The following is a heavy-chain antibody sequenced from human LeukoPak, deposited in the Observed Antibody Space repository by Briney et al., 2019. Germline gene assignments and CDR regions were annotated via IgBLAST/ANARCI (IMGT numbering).Heavy chain of an antibody. CDR1: GFTFSSYA. CDR3: TKDALMVRGVIIEADYYYYMDV. Sequence: GGSLRLSCAASGFTFSSYAMSWVRQAPGKGLEWVSGISGSGVSTYYADSVTGRFTISRDNSKNTLYLQMNSLRGEDTALYYCTKDALMVRGVIIEADYYYYMDVWGKGPTVTVSS. V-gene: IGHV3-23*01. J-gene: IGHJ6*03. CDR2: ISGSGVST. D-gene: IGHD3-10*01.